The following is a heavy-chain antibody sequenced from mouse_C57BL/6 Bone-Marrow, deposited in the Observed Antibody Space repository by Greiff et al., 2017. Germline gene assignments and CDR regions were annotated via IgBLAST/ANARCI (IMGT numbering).Heavy chain of an antibody. CDR1: GYTFTSYW. V-gene: IGHV1-55*01. CDR3: ARDITTVVANFDY. J-gene: IGHJ2*01. Sequence: QVQLQQPGAELVKPGASVKMSCKASGYTFTSYWITWVKQRPGQGLEWIGDIYPGSGSTNYNEKFKSKAPLTVDTSSSTAYMQLSSLTSEDSAVYYCARDITTVVANFDYWGQGTTLTVSS. CDR2: IYPGSGST. D-gene: IGHD1-1*01.